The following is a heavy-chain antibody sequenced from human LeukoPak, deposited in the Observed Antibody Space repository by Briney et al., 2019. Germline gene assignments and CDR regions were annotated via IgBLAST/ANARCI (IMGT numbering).Heavy chain of an antibody. V-gene: IGHV3-74*01. CDR2: INPDGSIT. CDR3: ARAKASGYLVY. J-gene: IGHJ4*02. Sequence: GGSLRLSCAASRSSFSSYGMHWVRQAPGKGLVWVSFINPDGSITNYADSVKGRFTISRDNAKNALYLQMNSLRAEDTAVYYCARAKASGYLVYWGQGTLVTVSS. CDR1: RSSFSSYG. D-gene: IGHD2-15*01.